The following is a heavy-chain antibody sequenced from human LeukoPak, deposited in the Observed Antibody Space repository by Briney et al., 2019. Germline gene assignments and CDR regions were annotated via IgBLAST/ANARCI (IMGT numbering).Heavy chain of an antibody. Sequence: PGGSLRLSCAASGFTFSNSWMSWVRQAPGKGLEWVATIKPDGSEKYYVDSVKGRFTISRDNAKNSLYLQMSSLRAEDTAVYYYAAANYFDYWGQGTLVTVSS. CDR3: AAANYFDY. J-gene: IGHJ4*02. CDR1: GFTFSNSW. CDR2: IKPDGSEK. V-gene: IGHV3-7*01.